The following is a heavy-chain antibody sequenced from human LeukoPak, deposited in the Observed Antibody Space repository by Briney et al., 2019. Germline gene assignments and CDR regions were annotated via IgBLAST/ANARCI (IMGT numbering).Heavy chain of an antibody. CDR1: GGSISSGGYY. V-gene: IGHV4-39*07. J-gene: IGHJ4*02. CDR3: ARGGAGYADY. Sequence: SETLSLTCTVSGGSISSGGYYWSWIRQPPGKGGKGLEWIASIYHSGANYVNPSLKSRVTTSVDTSKSHFYLTLTSVTAADTAEYYCARGGAGYADYWGQGTLVTVSS. CDR2: IYHSGAN. D-gene: IGHD2-2*01.